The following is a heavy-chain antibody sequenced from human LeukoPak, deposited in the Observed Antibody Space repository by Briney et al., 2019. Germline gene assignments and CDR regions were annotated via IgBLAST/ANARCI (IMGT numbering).Heavy chain of an antibody. J-gene: IGHJ4*02. D-gene: IGHD3-22*01. CDR3: ARIGRNYYDSSGYYYEALDY. Sequence: SETLSLTCTVSGGSISSYYWSWIRQPPGKGLEWITYIYYSGSTNYNPSLKTRVTISVDTSKNQFSLKLSSVTAADTAVYYCARIGRNYYDSSGYYYEALDYWGQGTLVTVSS. V-gene: IGHV4-59*01. CDR2: IYYSGST. CDR1: GGSISSYY.